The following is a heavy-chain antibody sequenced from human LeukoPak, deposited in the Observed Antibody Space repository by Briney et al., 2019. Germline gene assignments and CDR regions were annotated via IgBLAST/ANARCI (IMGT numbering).Heavy chain of an antibody. D-gene: IGHD2-15*01. CDR2: IYTSGST. J-gene: IGHJ5*02. V-gene: IGHV4-4*07. CDR1: GGSISSYY. CDR3: ARDVVAATHNWFDP. Sequence: SSETLSLTCTVSGGSISSYYWSWIPQPAGKALEGIGRIYTSGSTNYNPSLKSRVTMSVDTSKNQFSLKLSSVTAADTAVYYCARDVVAATHNWFDPWGQGTLVTVSS.